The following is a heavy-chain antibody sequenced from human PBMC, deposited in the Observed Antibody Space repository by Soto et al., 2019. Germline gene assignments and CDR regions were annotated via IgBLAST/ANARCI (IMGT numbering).Heavy chain of an antibody. D-gene: IGHD3-9*01. CDR1: GYTFTGYY. CDR3: ARDGAYYDILTGYYIDAFDI. Sequence: ASVKVSCKASGYTFTGYYMHWVRQAPGQGLEWMGWINPNSGGTNYAQKFQGRVTMTRDTSISTAYMELSRLRPDDTAVYYCARDGAYYDILTGYYIDAFDIWGQGTMVTVSS. V-gene: IGHV1-2*02. CDR2: INPNSGGT. J-gene: IGHJ3*02.